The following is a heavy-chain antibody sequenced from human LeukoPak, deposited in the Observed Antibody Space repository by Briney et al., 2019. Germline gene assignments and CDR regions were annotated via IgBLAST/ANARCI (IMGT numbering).Heavy chain of an antibody. CDR2: IYYSGST. CDR3: ARGYGDYAWDAFDI. J-gene: IGHJ6*04. CDR1: GGSISSYY. V-gene: IGHV4-59*01. D-gene: IGHD4-17*01. Sequence: NPSETLSLTCTVSGGSISSYYWSWIRQPPGKGLEWIGYIYYSGSTNYNPSLKSRVTISVDTSKNQFSLKLSSVTAADTAVYYCARGYGDYAWDAFDIWGKGTTVTVSS.